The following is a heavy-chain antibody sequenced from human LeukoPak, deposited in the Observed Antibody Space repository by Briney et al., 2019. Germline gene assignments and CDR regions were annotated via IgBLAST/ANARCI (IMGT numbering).Heavy chain of an antibody. CDR3: ARDGFCDF. V-gene: IGHV3-48*01. CDR2: ISSSANTT. CDR1: GFTFSTFS. J-gene: IGHJ4*02. D-gene: IGHD3-3*01. Sequence: GGSLRLSCAASGFTFSTFSMNWVRQAPGKGLEWVSYISSSANTTYYADSVKGRFTISRDNAENSLYLQMNSLRADDTAVYYCARDGFCDFWGQGTLVTVSS.